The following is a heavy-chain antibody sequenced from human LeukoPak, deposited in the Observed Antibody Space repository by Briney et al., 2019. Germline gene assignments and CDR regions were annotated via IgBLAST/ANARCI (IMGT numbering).Heavy chain of an antibody. CDR2: INPKSGGT. J-gene: IGHJ4*02. Sequence: ASVKVSCKVSGYKFIDFYIHWVRQAPGQGLEWMGGINPKSGGTNEAQKFHDRVTMTRDTSIRTAYMEVSRLRSDDTAVYYCARSPDILTGENFDYWGQGTLVTVSS. CDR3: ARSPDILTGENFDY. D-gene: IGHD3-9*01. CDR1: GYKFIDFY. V-gene: IGHV1-2*02.